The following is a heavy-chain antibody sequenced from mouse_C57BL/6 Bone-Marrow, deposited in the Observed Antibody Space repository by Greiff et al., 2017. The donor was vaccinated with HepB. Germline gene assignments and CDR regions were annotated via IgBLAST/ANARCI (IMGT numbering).Heavy chain of an antibody. CDR3: ARDYYGSSVDY. V-gene: IGHV1-59*01. D-gene: IGHD1-1*01. CDR2: IDPSDSYT. CDR1: GYTFTSYW. J-gene: IGHJ2*01. Sequence: VQLQQPGAELVRPGTSVKLSCKASGYTFTSYWMHWVKQRPGQGLEWIGVIDPSDSYTNYNQKFKGKATLTVDTSSSTAYMQLSSLTSEDSAVYYCARDYYGSSVDYWGQGTTLTVSS.